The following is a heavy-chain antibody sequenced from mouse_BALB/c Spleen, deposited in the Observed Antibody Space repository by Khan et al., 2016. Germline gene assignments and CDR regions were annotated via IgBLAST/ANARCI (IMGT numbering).Heavy chain of an antibody. D-gene: IGHD1-1*01. CDR3: TSLYYYGTSDY. V-gene: IGHV4-1*02. CDR2: INPDSSTI. Sequence: EVKLLESGGGLVQPGGSLKLSCAASGFDFSRYWMSWVRQAPGKGLEWIGEINPDSSTINYTPSLKDKFIISRDDAKNTLYLQMSKVRSEDTALYYCTSLYYYGTSDYWGQGTTLTVSS. J-gene: IGHJ2*01. CDR1: GFDFSRYW.